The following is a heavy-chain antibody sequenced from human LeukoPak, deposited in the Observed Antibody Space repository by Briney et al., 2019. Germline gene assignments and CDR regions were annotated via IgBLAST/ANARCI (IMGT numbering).Heavy chain of an antibody. D-gene: IGHD1-26*01. J-gene: IGHJ6*03. Sequence: PGGSLRLSCVASGFTFSSYWMTWVRQAPGKGLEWVANIKQDGSEKYFVDSVKGRFTISRDNAKNSLYLQMNSLRAEDTAVYYCARVRDPPATTANFYYYYMDVWGKGTTVTVSS. CDR2: IKQDGSEK. CDR3: ARVRDPPATTANFYYYYMDV. CDR1: GFTFSSYW. V-gene: IGHV3-7*01.